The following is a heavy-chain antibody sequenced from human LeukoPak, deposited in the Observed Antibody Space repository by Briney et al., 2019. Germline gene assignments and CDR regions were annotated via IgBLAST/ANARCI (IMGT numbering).Heavy chain of an antibody. CDR1: GFTFSSYA. CDR3: AKSCLYYDILTGYYPDAFDI. CDR2: ISGSGGST. Sequence: PGGSLRLSRAASGFTFSSYAMSWVRQAPGKGLEWVSAISGSGGSTYYADSVKGRFTISRDNSKNTLYLQMNSLRAEDTAVYYCAKSCLYYDILTGYYPDAFDIWGQGTMVTVSS. V-gene: IGHV3-23*01. J-gene: IGHJ3*02. D-gene: IGHD3-9*01.